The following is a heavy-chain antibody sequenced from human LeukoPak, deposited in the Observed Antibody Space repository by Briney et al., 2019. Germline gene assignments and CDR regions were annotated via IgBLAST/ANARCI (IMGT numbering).Heavy chain of an antibody. V-gene: IGHV4-39*07. CDR2: IYYSGST. D-gene: IGHD6-6*01. CDR1: GDSISTSTYF. CDR3: ARERISRRAVAARRGDFDN. J-gene: IGHJ4*02. Sequence: SETLSLTCTVSGDSISTSTYFWGWIRRPPGKGLEWIGSIYYSGSTYYNPSLKSRVTISVDTSKNQFSLNVSSVTAADTAVYYCARERISRRAVAARRGDFDNWGQGTLVTVSS.